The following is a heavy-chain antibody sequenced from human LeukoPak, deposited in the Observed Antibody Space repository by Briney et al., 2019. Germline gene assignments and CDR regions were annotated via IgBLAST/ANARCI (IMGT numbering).Heavy chain of an antibody. Sequence: GRSLRLSCAASGFIFSSYGMHWVRQAPGRGLEWVAVIWYDGSNKYYADSVKCRFTISRDNSKNTLYLQMNSLRAEDTAVYYCARDGIVVVPAAMGYYYYGMDVWGQGTTVTVSS. CDR3: ARDGIVVVPAAMGYYYYGMDV. D-gene: IGHD2-2*01. V-gene: IGHV3-33*01. CDR1: GFIFSSYG. CDR2: IWYDGSNK. J-gene: IGHJ6*02.